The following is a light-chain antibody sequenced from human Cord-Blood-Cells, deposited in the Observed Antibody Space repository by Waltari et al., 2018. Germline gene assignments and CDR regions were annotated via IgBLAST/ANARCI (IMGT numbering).Light chain of an antibody. CDR2: AAS. CDR3: QQSYSTPYS. J-gene: IGKJ2*03. Sequence: EIQLTKSPSFLSESVGDRVTITCRASQSISSYLNWYQQKPGKAPKHLIYAASSLQSGVPSRFSGSGSGTDFTLTISSLQPEDFATYYCQQSYSTPYSFGQGTKLEIK. V-gene: IGKV1-39*01. CDR1: QSISSY.